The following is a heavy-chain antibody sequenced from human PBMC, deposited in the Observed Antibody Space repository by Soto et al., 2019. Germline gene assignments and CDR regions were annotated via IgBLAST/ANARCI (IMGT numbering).Heavy chain of an antibody. CDR3: VKDRSLAVADVYYFDY. J-gene: IGHJ4*01. CDR2: IKSKGDTT. D-gene: IGHD6-19*01. V-gene: IGHV3-64D*06. CDR1: GCPFSHSG. Sequence: EGTPRRSCSAFGCPFSHSGMHWVRQAPGQGLEIVSAIKSKGDTTYYVDSVRGRFTISRDNSKNTLYLQMSRLRGDDTAVYYCVKDRSLAVADVYYFDYLDPGTLVTVS.